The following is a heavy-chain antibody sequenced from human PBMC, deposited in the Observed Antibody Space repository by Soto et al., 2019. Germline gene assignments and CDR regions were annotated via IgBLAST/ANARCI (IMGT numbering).Heavy chain of an antibody. CDR3: ARGDRGAFDL. J-gene: IGHJ3*01. D-gene: IGHD1-26*01. Sequence: EVQLVESGGGLVRPGGSLRLSCAASGFTFSYYWMHWVRQAPGKGLVWVSRIHSDGSSTTYADFVKGRFIISRDNARNTVDLQMNSVRVEDTAVYYCARGDRGAFDLWGHGTVFTVSS. CDR1: GFTFSYYW. CDR2: IHSDGSST. V-gene: IGHV3-74*01.